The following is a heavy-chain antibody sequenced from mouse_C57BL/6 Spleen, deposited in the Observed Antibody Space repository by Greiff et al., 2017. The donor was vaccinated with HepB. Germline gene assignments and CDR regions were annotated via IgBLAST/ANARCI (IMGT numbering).Heavy chain of an antibody. V-gene: IGHV1-4*01. CDR3: ARLGYYGSSDDYYAMDY. CDR1: GYTFTSYT. D-gene: IGHD1-1*01. Sequence: QVQLKESGAELARPGASVKMSCKASGYTFTSYTMHWVKQRPGQGLEWIGYINPSSGYTKYNQKFKDKATLTADKSSSTAYMQLSSLTSEDSAVYYCARLGYYGSSDDYYAMDYWGQGTSVTVSS. CDR2: INPSSGYT. J-gene: IGHJ4*01.